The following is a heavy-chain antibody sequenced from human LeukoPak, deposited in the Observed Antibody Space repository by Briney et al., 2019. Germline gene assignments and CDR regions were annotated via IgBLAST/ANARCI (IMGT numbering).Heavy chain of an antibody. V-gene: IGHV4-59*08. CDR3: ARHLDYYGSGSYEY. CDR2: ISYSGST. Sequence: SETLSLTCAVSGGSISTYHWSWIRQPPGKGLEWIGYISYSGSTNYNPSLKSRVTISVDTSKSQFSLKLSSVTAADTAMYYCARHLDYYGSGSYEYWGQGNLVTVPS. D-gene: IGHD3-10*01. CDR1: GGSISTYH. J-gene: IGHJ4*02.